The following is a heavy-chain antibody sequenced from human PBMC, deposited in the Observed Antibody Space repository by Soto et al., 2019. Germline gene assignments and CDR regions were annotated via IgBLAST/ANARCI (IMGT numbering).Heavy chain of an antibody. D-gene: IGHD3-16*01. V-gene: IGHV4-39*01. Sequence: QVQLQESGPGLVKPSETLSLTCTVSGASVSSNSYYCDWIRQPPGKGLEWIGTIRYSGSTYYNPSLKSRVTIIVDKSKNQFSLNLSSVTAADTAVYYCARHGGRINWFDPWGQGTLVTVSS. J-gene: IGHJ5*02. CDR2: IRYSGST. CDR1: GASVSSNSYY. CDR3: ARHGGRINWFDP.